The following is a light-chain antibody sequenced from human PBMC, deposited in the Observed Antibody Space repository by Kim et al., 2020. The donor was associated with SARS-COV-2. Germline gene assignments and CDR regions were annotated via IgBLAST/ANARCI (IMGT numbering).Light chain of an antibody. Sequence: EIVLTQSPGTLSLSPGERATLSCRASQSVSSSYLAWYQQKPGQAPRLLIYGASSRATGIPDRFSGSGSGTDFTLTINRLEPEDFAVYYCQQYNSSPPLTFGGGTKVDIK. CDR2: GAS. CDR3: QQYNSSPPLT. CDR1: QSVSSSY. J-gene: IGKJ4*01. V-gene: IGKV3-20*01.